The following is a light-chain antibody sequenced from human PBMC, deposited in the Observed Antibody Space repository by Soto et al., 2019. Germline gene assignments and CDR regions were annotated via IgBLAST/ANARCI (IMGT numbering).Light chain of an antibody. CDR3: QSYDSSLSGHVV. CDR2: GNS. J-gene: IGLJ2*01. CDR1: SSNIGAGYD. Sequence: QSVLTQSPSVSGAPGQRVTISCTGSSSNIGAGYDVHWYQQLPGTAPKLLIYGNSNRPSGVPDRFSGSKSGTSASLAITGLQADDEADYYCQSYDSSLSGHVVFGGGTKVTVL. V-gene: IGLV1-40*01.